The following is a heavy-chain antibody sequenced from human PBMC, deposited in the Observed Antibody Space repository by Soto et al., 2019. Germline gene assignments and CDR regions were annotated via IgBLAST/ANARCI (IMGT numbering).Heavy chain of an antibody. CDR3: ARDRGYYDSSGPDAFDI. CDR2: INPSGGST. V-gene: IGHV1-46*01. J-gene: IGHJ3*02. Sequence: ASVKVSCTASGYTFTSYYMHWVRQAPGQGLEWMGIINPSGGSTSYAQKFQGRVTMTRDTSTSTVYMELSSLRSEDTAVYYCARDRGYYDSSGPDAFDIWGQGTMVTVSS. CDR1: GYTFTSYY. D-gene: IGHD3-22*01.